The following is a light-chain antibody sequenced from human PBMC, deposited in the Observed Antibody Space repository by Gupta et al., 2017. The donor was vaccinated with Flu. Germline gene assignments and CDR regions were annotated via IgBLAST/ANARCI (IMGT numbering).Light chain of an antibody. Sequence: EIVLTQSPDTLSLSPGERATLSCRASQSVSSSFLAWYQQKPGQAPRLLIYGASTRATGIPDRFSGSGSGTDFTLTISRLEPEDFAVYYWQHDGNFRTFGQGTKVEIK. J-gene: IGKJ1*01. CDR1: QSVSSSF. V-gene: IGKV3-20*01. CDR3: QHDGNFRT. CDR2: GAS.